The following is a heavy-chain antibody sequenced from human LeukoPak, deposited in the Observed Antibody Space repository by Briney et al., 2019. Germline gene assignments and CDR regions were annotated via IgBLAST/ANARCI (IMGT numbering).Heavy chain of an antibody. CDR2: IYSGGST. V-gene: IGHV3-53*01. D-gene: IGHD1-1*01. Sequence: GGSLRLSCAASGFTVSSNYMSWVRQAPGKGLEWVSVIYSGGSTYYADSVKGRSTISRDNSKNTLYLQMNSLRAEDTAVYYCARPGVTGYYYMDVWGKGTTVTVS. CDR1: GFTVSSNY. CDR3: ARPGVTGYYYMDV. J-gene: IGHJ6*03.